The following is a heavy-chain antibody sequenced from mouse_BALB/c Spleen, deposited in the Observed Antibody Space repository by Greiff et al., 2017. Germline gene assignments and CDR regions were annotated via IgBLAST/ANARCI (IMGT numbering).Heavy chain of an antibody. CDR3: AREGGGYYDYDDGDYYAMDY. CDR2: IWAGGST. V-gene: IGHV2-9*02. D-gene: IGHD2-4*01. J-gene: IGHJ4*01. Sequence: VQRVESGPGLVAPSQSLSITCTVSGFSLTSYGVHWVRQPPGKGLEWLGVIWAGGSTNYNSALMSRLSISKDNSKSQVFLKMNSLQTDDTAMYYCAREGGGYYDYDDGDYYAMDYWGQGTSVTVSS. CDR1: GFSLTSYG.